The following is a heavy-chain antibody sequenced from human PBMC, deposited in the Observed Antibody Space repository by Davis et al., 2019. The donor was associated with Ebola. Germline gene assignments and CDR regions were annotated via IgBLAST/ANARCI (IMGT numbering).Heavy chain of an antibody. D-gene: IGHD5-18*01. Sequence: SETLSLTCTVSGGSISSYYWSWIRQPPGKGLEWIGYIYYSGSTNYNPSLKSRVTISVDTSKNQFSLKLSSVTAAVTAVYYCARVDTAMGNDYWGQGTLVTVSS. V-gene: IGHV4-59*01. CDR1: GGSISSYY. CDR3: ARVDTAMGNDY. CDR2: IYYSGST. J-gene: IGHJ4*02.